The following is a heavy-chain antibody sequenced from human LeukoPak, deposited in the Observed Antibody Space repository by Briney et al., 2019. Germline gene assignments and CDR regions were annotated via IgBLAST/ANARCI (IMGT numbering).Heavy chain of an antibody. Sequence: GASVKVSCKASGYSFSAFYMHWVRQAPGQGLEWMGWINPNSGGTKYPQKFQGRVIMTRDTSISTAYMELSSLTSDDTAVYFCARDEREWLSLILSDDAFDLWGQGTMVTVSS. CDR2: INPNSGGT. V-gene: IGHV1-2*02. CDR1: GYSFSAFY. D-gene: IGHD3-3*01. CDR3: ARDEREWLSLILSDDAFDL. J-gene: IGHJ3*01.